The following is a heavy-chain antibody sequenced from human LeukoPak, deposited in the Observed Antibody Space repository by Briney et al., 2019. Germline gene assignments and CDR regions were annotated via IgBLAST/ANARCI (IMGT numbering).Heavy chain of an antibody. J-gene: IGHJ1*01. Sequence: GGSLRLSCAASGFTFSSYSMNWVRQAPGKGLEWVAVISYDGSNKYYADSVKGRFTISRDNSKNTLYLQMNSLRAEDTAVYYCARDSGGTEYFQHWGQGTLVTVSS. CDR3: ARDSGGTEYFQH. D-gene: IGHD2-8*02. V-gene: IGHV3-30*03. CDR2: ISYDGSNK. CDR1: GFTFSSYS.